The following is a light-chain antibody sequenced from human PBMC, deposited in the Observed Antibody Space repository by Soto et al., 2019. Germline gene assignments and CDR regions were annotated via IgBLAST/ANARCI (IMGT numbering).Light chain of an antibody. CDR2: EVN. V-gene: IGLV2-14*01. CDR3: CSYAGDYMFV. Sequence: QSALTQPASVSGSPGQLITISCTGTSSDVGGYNFVSWYQQHPGKAPKLMIYEVNNRPSGVSNRFSGSKSGNTASLTISGLQAEDEADYYCCSYAGDYMFVFGTGTKLTVL. CDR1: SSDVGGYNF. J-gene: IGLJ1*01.